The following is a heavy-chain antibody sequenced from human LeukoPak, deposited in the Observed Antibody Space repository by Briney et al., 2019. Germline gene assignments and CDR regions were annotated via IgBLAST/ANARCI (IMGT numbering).Heavy chain of an antibody. J-gene: IGHJ4*02. D-gene: IGHD6-13*01. CDR3: ATMEGGGSSSSLDY. V-gene: IGHV4-59*01. CDR1: GGSISSYY. CDR2: IYYSGST. Sequence: SETLSLTCTVSGGSISSYYWSWIRQPPGKGLEWIGYIYYSGSTNYNPSLKSRVTISVDTSKNQFSLKLSSVTAADTAVYYCATMEGGGSSSSLDYWGQGTLVTVSS.